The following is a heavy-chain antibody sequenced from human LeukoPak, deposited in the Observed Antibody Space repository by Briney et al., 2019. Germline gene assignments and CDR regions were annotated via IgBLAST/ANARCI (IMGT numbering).Heavy chain of an antibody. V-gene: IGHV5-51*01. Sequence: GESLKISCKGSGYRFTSYWIGWVRRMPGKGLEWMGIIYPGDSDTRYSPSFQGQVTISADKSISTAYLQWSSLKASDTAMYYCARPYSSGWVFFDYWGQGTLVTVSS. CDR1: GYRFTSYW. CDR3: ARPYSSGWVFFDY. CDR2: IYPGDSDT. D-gene: IGHD6-19*01. J-gene: IGHJ4*02.